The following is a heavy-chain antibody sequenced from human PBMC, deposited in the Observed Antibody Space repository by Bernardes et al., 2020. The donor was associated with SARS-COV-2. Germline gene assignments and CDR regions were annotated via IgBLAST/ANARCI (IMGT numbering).Heavy chain of an antibody. Sequence: ASVKVSCKTYGYTFTAYVIIWVRQAPGQGLESMGWISAYNGYTNYAQKFQGRVTMTTDTSTSTAYMELRSLRSDDTAVYYCARALISDCSGGSCYPDYGDYLDYWGQGTLLTVSS. CDR1: GYTFTAYV. CDR3: ARALISDCSGGSCYPDYGDYLDY. V-gene: IGHV1-18*01. J-gene: IGHJ4*02. CDR2: ISAYNGYT. D-gene: IGHD2-15*01.